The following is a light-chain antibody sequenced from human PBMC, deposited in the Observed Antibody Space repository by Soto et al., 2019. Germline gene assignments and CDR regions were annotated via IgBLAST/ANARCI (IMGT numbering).Light chain of an antibody. CDR3: QQYNNWPQT. Sequence: EIVMTQSPATLSVSPGERATLSCRASQSVSSNLAWYQQKHGQAPRLLIYGASTRATGIPARFSGSGSGTEFTLTISSLLSEDFAVYYCQQYNNWPQTFGQGTKLEIK. V-gene: IGKV3-15*01. CDR1: QSVSSN. CDR2: GAS. J-gene: IGKJ2*01.